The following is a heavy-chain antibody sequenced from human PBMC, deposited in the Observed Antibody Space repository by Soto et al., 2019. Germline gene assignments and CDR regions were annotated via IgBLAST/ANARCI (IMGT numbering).Heavy chain of an antibody. D-gene: IGHD2-15*01. J-gene: IGHJ4*02. CDR3: ARRNCSGGSCYEVSFDY. V-gene: IGHV4-39*01. CDR2: IYYSGST. Sequence: SVTLSLTCTVSGGSISSSSYYWGWIRQPPGKGLEWIGSIYYSGSTYYNPSLKSRVTISVDTSKNQFSLKLSSVTAADTAVYYCARRNCSGGSCYEVSFDYWGQGTLVTVS. CDR1: GGSISSSSYY.